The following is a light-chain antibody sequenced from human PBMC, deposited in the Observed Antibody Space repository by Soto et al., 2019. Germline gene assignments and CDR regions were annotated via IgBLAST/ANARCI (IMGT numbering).Light chain of an antibody. J-gene: IGKJ4*01. CDR1: QGISNY. V-gene: IGKV1-27*01. CDR2: VAS. Sequence: DIQMTQYPSSLSASVGHRVTITCRASQGISNYLAWYQQKPGKVPKHLIYVASTLQSRDPPRFSRSGSGTDFSLTISVLWAQDVAPYYYNKYNRAAFTLGGGTKL. CDR3: NKYNRAAFT.